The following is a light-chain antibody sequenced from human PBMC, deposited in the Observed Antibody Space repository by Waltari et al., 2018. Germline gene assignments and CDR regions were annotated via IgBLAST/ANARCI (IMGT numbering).Light chain of an antibody. CDR2: DVI. Sequence: QSALTQPASVSGSPGQAITISCTGTSRDVGGYNSVSWHQQHPGKAPKVIIYDVINRPSGVSTRFSGSKSGNTASLTISWLQAEDEADYYCSSFTSGSVPWVFGGGTKVTVL. V-gene: IGLV2-14*03. J-gene: IGLJ3*02. CDR1: SRDVGGYNS. CDR3: SSFTSGSVPWV.